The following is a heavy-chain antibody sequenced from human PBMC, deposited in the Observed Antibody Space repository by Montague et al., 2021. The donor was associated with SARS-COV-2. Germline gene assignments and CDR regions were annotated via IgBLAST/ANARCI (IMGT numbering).Heavy chain of an antibody. D-gene: IGHD6-19*01. V-gene: IGHV2-70*11. CDR1: GFSLSTSGMC. CDR2: IDWDDYK. J-gene: IGHJ4*02. Sequence: VKPTQTLTLTCTFSGFSLSTSGMCVSWIRQPPGKALEWLARIDWDDYKYYSTSLKTRLTISKDTSKNQVVLTMTNMDPVDTATYYCAREYSSGVYFDYWGQGTLVTVSS. CDR3: AREYSSGVYFDY.